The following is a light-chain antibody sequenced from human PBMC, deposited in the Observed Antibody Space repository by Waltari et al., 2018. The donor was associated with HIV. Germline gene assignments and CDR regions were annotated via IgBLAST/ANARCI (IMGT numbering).Light chain of an antibody. Sequence: QSALTQPPSASGSLGQSVTLSSTGSSSDLRAFDSVSWFQQHPRRAPQLLLYEVTRRPSTVSDRFSGSRSGSTAFLTVAGLQPDDEATYFCSSYGDSLRVLFGGGTNVTVL. CDR2: EVT. V-gene: IGLV2-8*01. CDR3: SSYGDSLRVL. J-gene: IGLJ3*02. CDR1: SSDLRAFDS.